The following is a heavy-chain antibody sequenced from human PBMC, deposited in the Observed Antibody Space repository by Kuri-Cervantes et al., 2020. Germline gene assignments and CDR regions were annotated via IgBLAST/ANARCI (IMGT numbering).Heavy chain of an antibody. D-gene: IGHD3-3*01. CDR1: GFTFSNAW. J-gene: IGHJ4*02. Sequence: GESLKISCAASGFTFSNAWMSWVRQAPGKGLEWVSSISSSSSYIYYADSVKGRFTISRDNAKNSLYLQMNSLRAEDTAVYYCARDLPQDFWSAKSRGWFDYWGQGTLVTVSS. CDR3: ARDLPQDFWSAKSRGWFDY. CDR2: ISSSSSYI. V-gene: IGHV3-21*01.